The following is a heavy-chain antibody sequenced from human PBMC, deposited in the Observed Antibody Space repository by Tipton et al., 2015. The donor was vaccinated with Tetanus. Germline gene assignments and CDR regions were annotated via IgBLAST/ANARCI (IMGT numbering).Heavy chain of an antibody. D-gene: IGHD3-3*02. Sequence: SLRLSCAVSGGSISSSKLWSWVRPPPGKGLEWVGEMYASGLTNHSPSLKSRVTISLAASTSQFSLKWTSATAADTDVYYCARERIRLIGEVIGRDFDGWGRGTLVTVSS. J-gene: IGHJ2*01. V-gene: IGHV4-4*02. CDR3: ARERIRLIGEVIGRDFDG. CDR2: MYASGLT. CDR1: GGSISSSKL.